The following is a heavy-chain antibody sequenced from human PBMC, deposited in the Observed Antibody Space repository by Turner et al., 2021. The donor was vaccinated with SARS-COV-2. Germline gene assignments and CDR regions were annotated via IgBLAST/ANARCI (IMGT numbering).Heavy chain of an antibody. CDR2: IKQDGSEK. Sequence: EVQLVESGGGLGQTGGSLRLSCAASGFTFSIYWMIWVRQAPGKGLEWGANIKQDGSEKYYVDSVKGRFTISRDNAKNSLYLQMNSLRAEDTAVYYCARLAGSSWHFDYWGQGTLVTVSS. D-gene: IGHD6-13*01. V-gene: IGHV3-7*01. CDR1: GFTFSIYW. J-gene: IGHJ4*02. CDR3: ARLAGSSWHFDY.